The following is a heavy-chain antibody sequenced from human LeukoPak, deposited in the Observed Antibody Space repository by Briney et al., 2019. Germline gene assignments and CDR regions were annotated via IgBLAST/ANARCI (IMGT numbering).Heavy chain of an antibody. CDR2: INPNNGVI. CDR3: ARTQILDC. CDR1: GYTFTSYY. Sequence: ASVKVSCKASGYTFTSYYIHWVRQAPGQGLEWMGWINPNNGVIHFAQKFQGRVTMTRDTSISTVYMDLSGLRGDDTAVYYCARTQILDCWGQGTLVTVSS. J-gene: IGHJ4*02. V-gene: IGHV1-2*02.